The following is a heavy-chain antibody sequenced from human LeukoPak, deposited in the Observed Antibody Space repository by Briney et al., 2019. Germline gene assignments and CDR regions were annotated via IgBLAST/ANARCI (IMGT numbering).Heavy chain of an antibody. CDR3: ARSGTRGSSLDY. D-gene: IGHD6-6*01. V-gene: IGHV4-38-2*02. Sequence: SETLSLTCTVSGYSINSGHYWGWIRQPPGKRLEWIGSIYYSGNTYYNPTLKSRITISVDTSKNQFSQNLTSVTAADAAVYYCARSGTRGSSLDYWGQGTLVTVSS. CDR1: GYSINSGHY. J-gene: IGHJ4*02. CDR2: IYYSGNT.